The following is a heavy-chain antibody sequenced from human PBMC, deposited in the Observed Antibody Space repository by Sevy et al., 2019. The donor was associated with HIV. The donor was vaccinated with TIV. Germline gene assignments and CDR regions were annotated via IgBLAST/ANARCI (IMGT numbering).Heavy chain of an antibody. CDR3: ARDGGYSIKWYPLY. CDR1: GFAFSTHA. D-gene: IGHD1-26*01. V-gene: IGHV3-30-3*01. CDR2: ISYAGSET. Sequence: GGSLRLSCAASGFAFSTHAMHWVRQAPGKGLEWVAVISYAGSETFYAASVEGRFTISRDNSKNMLFLQMNSLRPEDTVLYYCARDGGYSIKWYPLYWGHGSLVTVSS. J-gene: IGHJ4*01.